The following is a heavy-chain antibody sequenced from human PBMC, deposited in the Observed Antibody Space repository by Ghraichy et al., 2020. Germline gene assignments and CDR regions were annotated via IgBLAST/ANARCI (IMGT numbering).Heavy chain of an antibody. CDR3: ARGGIVGATPGQFDP. J-gene: IGHJ5*02. CDR1: GGSFSGYY. CDR2: INHSGST. V-gene: IGHV4-34*01. D-gene: IGHD1-26*01. Sequence: SETLSLTCAVYGGSFSGYYWSWIRQPPGKGLEWIGEINHSGSTNYNPSLKSRVTISVDTSKNQFSLKLSSVTAADTAVYYCARGGIVGATPGQFDPWGQGTLVTVSS.